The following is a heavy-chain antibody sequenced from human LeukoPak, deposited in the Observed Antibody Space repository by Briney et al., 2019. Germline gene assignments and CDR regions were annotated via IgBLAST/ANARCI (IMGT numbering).Heavy chain of an antibody. J-gene: IGHJ3*02. CDR3: ASFPYDAFDI. Sequence: GGSLRLSCAASGVTFSSYSMNWVRQAPGKGLEWVSSISSSRSYIYYADSVKGRFTISRDNAKNSLYLQMNSLRAEDTAVYYCASFPYDAFDIWGQGPMVTVSS. CDR2: ISSSRSYI. CDR1: GVTFSSYS. V-gene: IGHV3-21*01.